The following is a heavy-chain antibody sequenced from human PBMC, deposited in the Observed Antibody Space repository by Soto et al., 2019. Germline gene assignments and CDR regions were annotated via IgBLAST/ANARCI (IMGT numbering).Heavy chain of an antibody. CDR2: INAGNGNT. CDR3: ARVKFLEWFDPPYYYYGMDV. CDR1: GYTFTSYA. J-gene: IGHJ6*02. D-gene: IGHD3-3*01. Sequence: GASVKVSCKASGYTFTSYAMHWVRQAPGQRLEWMGWINAGNGNTKYSQKFQGRVTITRDTSASTAYMELSSLRSEDTAVYYCARVKFLEWFDPPYYYYGMDVWGQGTTVTVSS. V-gene: IGHV1-3*01.